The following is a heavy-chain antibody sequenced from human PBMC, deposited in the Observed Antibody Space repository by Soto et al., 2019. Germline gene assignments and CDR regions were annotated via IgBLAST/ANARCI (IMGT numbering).Heavy chain of an antibody. Sequence: QVQLQQWGAGLLKPSETLSLTCAVYGGSFSGYYWSWIRQPPGKGLEWIGEINHSGSTNYNPSLKSRVTISVDTSKNQFSLKLSSVTAADTAVYYCARGPSSAFDIWGQGTMVTVSS. CDR2: INHSGST. J-gene: IGHJ3*02. CDR3: ARGPSSAFDI. CDR1: GGSFSGYY. V-gene: IGHV4-34*01.